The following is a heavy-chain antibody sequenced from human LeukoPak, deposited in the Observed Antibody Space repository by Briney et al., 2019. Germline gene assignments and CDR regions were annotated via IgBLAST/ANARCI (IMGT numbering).Heavy chain of an antibody. V-gene: IGHV3-23*01. Sequence: GGSLRLSCAASGFTFSSYAMSWVRQAPGKGLEWVSAISGSGGSTYYADSVKGRFTISRDNSKNTLYLQMNSLRAEDTAVYYCAKPEIATTYYDFWSGYYTGNAFDIWGQGTMVTVSS. CDR1: GFTFSSYA. CDR2: ISGSGGST. D-gene: IGHD3-3*01. CDR3: AKPEIATTYYDFWSGYYTGNAFDI. J-gene: IGHJ3*02.